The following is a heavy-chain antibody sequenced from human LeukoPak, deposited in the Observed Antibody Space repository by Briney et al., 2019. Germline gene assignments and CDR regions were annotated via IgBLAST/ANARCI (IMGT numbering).Heavy chain of an antibody. D-gene: IGHD7-27*01. J-gene: IGHJ4*02. Sequence: PSETLSLTCAVSGGSISSGGYSWSWIRQPPGKGLEWIGYIYHSGSTYYNPSLKSRVTISVDRSKNQFSLKPSSVTAADTAVYYCARALNWGGGFDYWGQGTLVTVSS. CDR2: IYHSGST. CDR3: ARALNWGGGFDY. CDR1: GGSISSGGYS. V-gene: IGHV4-30-2*01.